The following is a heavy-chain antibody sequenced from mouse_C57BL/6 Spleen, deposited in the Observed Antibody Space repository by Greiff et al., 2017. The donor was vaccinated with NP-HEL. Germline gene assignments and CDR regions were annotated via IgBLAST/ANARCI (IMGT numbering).Heavy chain of an antibody. CDR1: GYTFTDYY. CDR2: IFPGSGST. J-gene: IGHJ2*01. CDR3: ARLGNDRSWDY. D-gene: IGHD2-12*01. V-gene: IGHV1-75*01. Sequence: VHLVESGPELVKPGASVKISCKASGYTFTDYYINWVKQRPGQGLEWIGWIFPGSGSTYYNEKFKGKATLTVDNSSSTAYMQLSSLTTEDSAIYYCARLGNDRSWDYWGQGTTLTVSS.